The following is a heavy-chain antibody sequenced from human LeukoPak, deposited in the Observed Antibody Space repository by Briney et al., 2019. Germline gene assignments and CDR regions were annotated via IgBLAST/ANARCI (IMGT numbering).Heavy chain of an antibody. CDR1: GASISSSY. V-gene: IGHV4-59*01. CDR2: IYYSGTT. Sequence: PSETLSLTCTVSGASISSSYWSWIRQPPGMGLEWIGYIYYSGTTKYNPSLKSRVTISVDTSKNQFSLKVNSVAAADTAVYYCARGQPQRYSSGWYVNWFDPWGQGTLVTVSS. CDR3: ARGQPQRYSSGWYVNWFDP. J-gene: IGHJ5*02. D-gene: IGHD6-19*01.